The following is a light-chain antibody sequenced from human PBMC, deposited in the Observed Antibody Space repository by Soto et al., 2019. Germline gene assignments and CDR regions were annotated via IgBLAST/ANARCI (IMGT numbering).Light chain of an antibody. Sequence: DIQMTQSPSSLSASIGDRVTITCRASQSISRYLNWYQQKPGRTPKLLIYAASSLQSGVPSRFSRSRSGTDFTLTISSLQPEDFATYYCQESYSAHSFPFGTGNKVDIK. CDR2: AAS. V-gene: IGKV1-39*01. CDR1: QSISRY. J-gene: IGKJ3*01. CDR3: QESYSAHSFP.